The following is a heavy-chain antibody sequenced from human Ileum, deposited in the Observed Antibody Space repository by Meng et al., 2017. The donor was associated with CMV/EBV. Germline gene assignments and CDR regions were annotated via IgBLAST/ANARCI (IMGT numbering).Heavy chain of an antibody. CDR1: GWSFSGYY. CDR3: ARELGTHRGWFDP. Sequence: CAVFGWSFSGYYWSWIPQPPRAGLGWIGEINHCRSPNYNPSLKSRVPLSIATSKNQFSLKLSSLAAADPALYYCARELGTHRGWFDPWGQGTLVTVSS. D-gene: IGHD1-1*01. V-gene: IGHV4-34*01. J-gene: IGHJ5*02. CDR2: INHCRSP.